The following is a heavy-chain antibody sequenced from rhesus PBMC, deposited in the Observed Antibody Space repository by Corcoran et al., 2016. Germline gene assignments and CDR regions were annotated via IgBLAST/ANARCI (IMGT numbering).Heavy chain of an antibody. Sequence: QVQLQESGPGLVKPSETLSLTCAVSGGSIRDSYYWNWIRQPPGKGLEWIGNIYGRGGRTYQTPPHKSRDTITKEPSTNQCSLKLSSVTAADTAVYYCAREEGDTVGTVKGYWGKGVLVTVSS. CDR3: AREEGDTVGTVKGY. CDR1: GGSIRDSYY. J-gene: IGHJ4*01. CDR2: IYGRGGRT. V-gene: IGHV4S7*01. D-gene: IGHD5-24*01.